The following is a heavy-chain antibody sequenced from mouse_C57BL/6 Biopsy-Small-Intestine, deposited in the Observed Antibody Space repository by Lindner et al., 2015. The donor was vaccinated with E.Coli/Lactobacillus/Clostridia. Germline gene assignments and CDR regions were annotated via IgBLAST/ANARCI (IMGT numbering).Heavy chain of an antibody. J-gene: IGHJ4*01. CDR2: MNPNSGKT. D-gene: IGHD2-4*01. V-gene: IGHV1-84*02. CDR1: GYTFTSYD. CDR3: ARTLDDYIWGSFRSGADY. Sequence: SVKVSCKASGYTFTSYDINWVRQAAGQGLEWMGWMNPNSGKTSFAQKFQGRVTMTRNTSISTAYMELSSLRSEDTAVYYCARTLDDYIWGSFRSGADYWGQGTLVTVSS.